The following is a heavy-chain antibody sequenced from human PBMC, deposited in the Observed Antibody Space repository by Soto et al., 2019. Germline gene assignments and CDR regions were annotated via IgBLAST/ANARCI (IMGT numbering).Heavy chain of an antibody. Sequence: QVQLVQSGAEVKKPGSSVKVSCKASGGTFSNYAITWVRQAPGQGLEWVGRIIPIFGTPNVAQKFQGRVTITADESTTTANMERSGLRSDDTAVYYCAKDGGADGYFGNWLDPWGQGTLVTVSS. V-gene: IGHV1-69*15. CDR3: AKDGGADGYFGNWLDP. J-gene: IGHJ5*02. D-gene: IGHD5-12*01. CDR1: GGTFSNYA. CDR2: IIPIFGTP.